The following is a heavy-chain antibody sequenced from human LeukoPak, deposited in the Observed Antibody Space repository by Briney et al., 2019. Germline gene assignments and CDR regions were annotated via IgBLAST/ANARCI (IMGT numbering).Heavy chain of an antibody. CDR3: ARESRNWNYGYFDY. CDR2: IYTSGST. D-gene: IGHD1-7*01. V-gene: IGHV4-61*02. CDR1: GGSISSGSYY. J-gene: IGHJ4*02. Sequence: SETLSLTCTVAGGSISSGSYYWRGIRQPAGRGLEWIGRIYTSGSTNYNPSLKSRVTISVDTSKNQFSLKLSSVTAADTAVYYCARESRNWNYGYFDYWGQGTLVTVSS.